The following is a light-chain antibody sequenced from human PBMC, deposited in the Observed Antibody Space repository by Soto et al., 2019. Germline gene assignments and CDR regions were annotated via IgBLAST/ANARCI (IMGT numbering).Light chain of an antibody. V-gene: IGLV2-14*01. CDR1: SSDVGGYNY. Sequence: QSALTQPASVSGSPGQSITISCTGTSSDVGGYNYVSWYQQHPGKAPKLMIYDVSNRPSGVSNRFSGSKSGNTASLTISGLQAEDEADYYCSSYTSSSPVVFGGGTTLTVL. CDR3: SSYTSSSPVV. CDR2: DVS. J-gene: IGLJ2*01.